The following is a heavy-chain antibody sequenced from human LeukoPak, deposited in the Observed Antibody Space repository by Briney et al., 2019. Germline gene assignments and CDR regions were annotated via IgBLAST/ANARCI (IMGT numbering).Heavy chain of an antibody. D-gene: IGHD3-3*01. Sequence: GGSLRLSCAASGFTFSDFWMHWVRQAPGKGLVWVSRINSGGTVTNYADSVKGRLTISRDNAKNTLYLQMNSLRAEDTAVYYCAKHFSARRFLEWFPSVPYYFDYWGQGTLVTVSS. J-gene: IGHJ4*02. V-gene: IGHV3-74*01. CDR2: INSGGTVT. CDR3: AKHFSARRFLEWFPSVPYYFDY. CDR1: GFTFSDFW.